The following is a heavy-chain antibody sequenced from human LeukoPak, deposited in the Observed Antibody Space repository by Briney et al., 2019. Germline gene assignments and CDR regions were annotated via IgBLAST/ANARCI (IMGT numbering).Heavy chain of an antibody. CDR1: GFTFSSYA. V-gene: IGHV3-23*01. Sequence: PGGSLRLSCAASGFTFSSYAMSWVRQARGKGLEWVSAISDYGSSTYYADSVKGRFTISRDNSKNTLYVQMSSLRAEDTAVYYCARPTGGSVDYWGQGTLVTVSS. D-gene: IGHD7-27*01. J-gene: IGHJ4*02. CDR2: ISDYGSST. CDR3: ARPTGGSVDY.